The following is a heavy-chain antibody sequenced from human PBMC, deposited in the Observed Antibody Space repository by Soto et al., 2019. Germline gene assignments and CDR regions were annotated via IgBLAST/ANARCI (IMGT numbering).Heavy chain of an antibody. Sequence: SETLSLTCTVSGGSMSEYFWSWIRQSPGKGLEWIGYIYHLGSTDYNPSLKSRVTISVDTSKRQFSLRLTSVTAADTAVYYCARDGYDGSGSPYPAYWGPGTQVTVSS. CDR3: ARDGYDGSGSPYPAY. CDR2: IYHLGST. J-gene: IGHJ4*02. D-gene: IGHD3-10*01. CDR1: GGSMSEYF. V-gene: IGHV4-59*01.